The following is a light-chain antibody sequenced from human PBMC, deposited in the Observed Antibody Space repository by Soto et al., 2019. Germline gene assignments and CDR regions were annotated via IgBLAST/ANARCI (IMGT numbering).Light chain of an antibody. J-gene: IGKJ5*01. Sequence: DIQVTQSPPSMAASVGDRVTITCRVSQDIGNWMTWYQQKPGKAPKLLIYSASTLVRGVPSRFSGSGSGTEFTLTISGLQPEDSLTYYCQQAKSFPITFGQGTRLDIK. CDR3: QQAKSFPIT. V-gene: IGKV1-12*01. CDR1: QDIGNW. CDR2: SAS.